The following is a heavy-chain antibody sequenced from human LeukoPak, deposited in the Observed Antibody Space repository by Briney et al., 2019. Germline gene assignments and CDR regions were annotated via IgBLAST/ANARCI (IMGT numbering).Heavy chain of an antibody. CDR1: GYTFTSHY. D-gene: IGHD5-24*01. Sequence: SSVKVSCKASGYTFTSHYVHWVRQAPGQGLEWMGTINPSDGSATYAQRFQGRVTMTSDTSTATGYVELRSLRSEDTAVDYWAKGGEMANDYWGQGTLFTVSS. CDR3: AKGGEMANDY. V-gene: IGHV1-46*01. J-gene: IGHJ4*02. CDR2: INPSDGSA.